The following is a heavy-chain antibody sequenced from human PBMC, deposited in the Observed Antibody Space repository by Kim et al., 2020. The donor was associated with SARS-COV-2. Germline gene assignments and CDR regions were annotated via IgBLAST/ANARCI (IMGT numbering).Heavy chain of an antibody. CDR1: AFSFSVYG. CDR2: IWNDGTTT. D-gene: IGHD3-16*01. J-gene: IGHJ3*02. CDR3: ATDRGGAPFDM. V-gene: IGHV3-33*01. Sequence: GGSLRLSCAASAFSFSVYGVHWVRQAPGKGLEWVAVIWNDGTTTSYADSVKGRFTISRDNSKNTLYLQMNSLRAEDTAVYYCATDRGGAPFDMWGQGTLVTVSS.